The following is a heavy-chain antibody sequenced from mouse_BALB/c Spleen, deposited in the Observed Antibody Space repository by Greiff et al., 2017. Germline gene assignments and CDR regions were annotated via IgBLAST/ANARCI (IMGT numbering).Heavy chain of an antibody. CDR1: GYTFSSYW. V-gene: IGHV1-9*01. J-gene: IGHJ2*01. Sequence: VKLQQSGAELMKPGASVKISCKATGYTFSSYWIEWVKQRPGHGLEWIGEILPGSGSTNYNEKFKGKATFTADTSSNTAYMQLSSLTSEDSAVYYCARFDYDALFDYWGQGTTLTVSS. D-gene: IGHD2-4*01. CDR2: ILPGSGST. CDR3: ARFDYDALFDY.